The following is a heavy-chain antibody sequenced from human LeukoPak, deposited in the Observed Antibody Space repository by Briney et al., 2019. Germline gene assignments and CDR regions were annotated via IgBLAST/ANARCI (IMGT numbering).Heavy chain of an antibody. J-gene: IGHJ5*02. CDR2: IYYSGST. V-gene: IGHV4-59*12. CDR3: ARGTSYSSSSLWFDP. Sequence: PSETLSLTCTVSGGSISSYYWSWIRQPPGKGLEWIGYIYYSGSTNYNPSLKSRVTISVDTSKNQFSLKLSSVTAADTAVYYCARGTSYSSSSLWFDPWGQGTLVTVSS. D-gene: IGHD6-6*01. CDR1: GGSISSYY.